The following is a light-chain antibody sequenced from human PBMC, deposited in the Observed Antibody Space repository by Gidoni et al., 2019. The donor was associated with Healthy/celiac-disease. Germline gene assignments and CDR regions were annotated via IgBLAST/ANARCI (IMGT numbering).Light chain of an antibody. CDR1: SSNIGAGYD. CDR3: QSYDSSLSGSV. J-gene: IGLJ2*01. V-gene: IGLV1-40*01. CDR2: GNS. Sequence: QPVLTQPPSVPGAPGQRVTISCTGSSSNIGAGYDVHWYQQLPGTAPKLLIYGNSNRPSGVPNLFSGSKSGPSASLAITGLQADDGADYYCQSYDSSLSGSVFGGGTKLTVL.